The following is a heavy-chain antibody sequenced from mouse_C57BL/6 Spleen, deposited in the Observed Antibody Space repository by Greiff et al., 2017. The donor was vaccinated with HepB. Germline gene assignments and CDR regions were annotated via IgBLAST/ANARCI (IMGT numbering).Heavy chain of an antibody. V-gene: IGHV1-39*01. CDR2: INPNYGTT. J-gene: IGHJ4*01. CDR1: GYSFTDYN. Sequence: EVKLMESGPELVKPGASVKISCKASGYSFTDYNMNWVKQSNGKSLEWIGVINPNYGTTSYNQKFKGKATLTVDQSSSTAYMQLNSLTSEDSAVYYCERYYGYDDYAMDYWGQGTSVTVSS. D-gene: IGHD2-2*01. CDR3: ERYYGYDDYAMDY.